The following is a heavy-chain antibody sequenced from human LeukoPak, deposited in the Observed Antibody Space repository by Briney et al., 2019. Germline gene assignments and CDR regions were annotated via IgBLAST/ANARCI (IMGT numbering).Heavy chain of an antibody. CDR2: ISGSGGST. CDR3: AGGSPGDSWSGYYMEV. CDR1: GFTFSSYA. V-gene: IGHV3-23*01. D-gene: IGHD3-3*01. Sequence: GGSLRLSCAASGFTFSSYAMSWVRQAPGKGLEWVSAISGSGGSTYYADSVKGRFTISRDNSKNTLYLQMNSLRAEDTAVYYCAGGSPGDSWSGYYMEVWGKGTTVTVSS. J-gene: IGHJ6*03.